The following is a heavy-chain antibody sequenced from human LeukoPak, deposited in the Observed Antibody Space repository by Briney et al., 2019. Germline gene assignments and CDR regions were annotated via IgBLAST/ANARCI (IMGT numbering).Heavy chain of an antibody. CDR1: GFTFTSYA. Sequence: PGGSLRLSRAASGFTFTSYAMSWVRQAPGKGLEWVSSISGSGGDTYYADSVKGRITISRDNSKNTLSLQMNSLRAEDTAVYYCAKGCCSSEGFDPWGQGTLVTVSS. D-gene: IGHD2-2*01. CDR2: ISGSGGDT. CDR3: AKGCCSSEGFDP. J-gene: IGHJ5*02. V-gene: IGHV3-23*01.